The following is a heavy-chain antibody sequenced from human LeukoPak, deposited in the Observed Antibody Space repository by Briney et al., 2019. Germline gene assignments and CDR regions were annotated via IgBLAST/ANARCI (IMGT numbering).Heavy chain of an antibody. J-gene: IGHJ4*02. V-gene: IGHV4-61*02. CDR2: IYTSGST. Sequence: SETLSLTCTVSGGSISNGSYYWSWIRQPAGKGLEWIGRIYTSGSTNYNPSLKSRATISVDTSKNQFSLKLSSVTAADTAVYYCARVSGSYRWYFDYWGQGTLVTVSS. CDR1: GGSISNGSYY. CDR3: ARVSGSYRWYFDY. D-gene: IGHD1-26*01.